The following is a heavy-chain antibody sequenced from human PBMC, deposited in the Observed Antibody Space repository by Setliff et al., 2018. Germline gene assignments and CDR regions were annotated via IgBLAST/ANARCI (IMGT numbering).Heavy chain of an antibody. D-gene: IGHD3-16*01. V-gene: IGHV1-2*02. J-gene: IGHJ4*02. CDR2: IDPKSGRT. CDR1: GYTFTSYD. CDR3: AKQGDLAFDY. Sequence: ASVKVSCKASGYTFTSYDINWMRQAPGQGLEWVGWIDPKSGRTKYAVKFQGRVTMTRDTSSSTIYMEVNSLTSDDTAVYFCAKQGDLAFDYWGQGTQVTVSS.